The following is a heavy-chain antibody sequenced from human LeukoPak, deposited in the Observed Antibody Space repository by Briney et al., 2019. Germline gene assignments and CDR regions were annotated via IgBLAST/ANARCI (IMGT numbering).Heavy chain of an antibody. CDR3: AIGKEMATVGALDY. D-gene: IGHD5-24*01. J-gene: IGHJ4*02. CDR1: GFTSSDYY. Sequence: PGGSLRLSCAASGFTSSDYYMSWIRQAPGKGLEWVAVISYDGSNKYYADSVKGRFTISRDNSKNTLCLQMNSLRAEDTAVYYCAIGKEMATVGALDYWGQGTLVTVSS. V-gene: IGHV3-30*03. CDR2: ISYDGSNK.